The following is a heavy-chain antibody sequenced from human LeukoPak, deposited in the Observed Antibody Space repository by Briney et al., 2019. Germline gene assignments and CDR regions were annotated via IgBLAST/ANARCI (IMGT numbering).Heavy chain of an antibody. CDR3: ARDQFVFGLFDY. CDR1: RFTVSSNY. D-gene: IGHD3/OR15-3a*01. CDR2: IYSGGST. Sequence: GGSLRLSCAASRFTVSSNYMSWVCQAPGKGLEWVSVIYSGGSTYYADSVKGRFTISRDSSKNTLYLQLNSLRAEDTAVYYCARDQFVFGLFDYWGQGTLVTVSS. J-gene: IGHJ4*02. V-gene: IGHV3-53*01.